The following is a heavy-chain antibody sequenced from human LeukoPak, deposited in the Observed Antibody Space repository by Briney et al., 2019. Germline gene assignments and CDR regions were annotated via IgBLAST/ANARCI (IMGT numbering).Heavy chain of an antibody. J-gene: IGHJ4*02. CDR1: GGSISSSSYY. V-gene: IGHV4-39*07. CDR3: ARELPNGVCYCFDY. CDR2: IYYSGST. D-gene: IGHD2-8*01. Sequence: SETLSLTCAVSGGSISSSSYYWGWIRQPPGKGLEWIGSIYYSGSTYYNPSLKSRVTISVDTSKNQFSLKLSSVTAADTAVYYCARELPNGVCYCFDYWGQGTLVTVSS.